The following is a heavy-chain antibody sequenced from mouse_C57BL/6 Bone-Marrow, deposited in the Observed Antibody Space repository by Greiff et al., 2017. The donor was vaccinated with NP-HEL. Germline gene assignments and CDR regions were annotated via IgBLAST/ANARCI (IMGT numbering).Heavy chain of an antibody. Sequence: QVQLQQSGAELVRPGASVTLSRKASGYTFTDYEMHWVKQTPVHGLEWIGAIDPETGGTAYNQKFKGKAILTADKSSSTAYMELRSLTSEDSAVYYCTRSGGDSFVYWGQGTTLTVSS. CDR2: IDPETGGT. J-gene: IGHJ2*01. CDR1: GYTFTDYE. D-gene: IGHD3-1*01. CDR3: TRSGGDSFVY. V-gene: IGHV1-15*01.